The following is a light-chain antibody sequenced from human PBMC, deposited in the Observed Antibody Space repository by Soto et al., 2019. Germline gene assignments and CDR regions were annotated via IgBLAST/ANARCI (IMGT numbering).Light chain of an antibody. CDR3: QHYNEWPLT. V-gene: IGKV3-15*01. CDR1: KSVSNN. CDR2: GAA. Sequence: ETVMTQSPATLSESQGERATLSCRASKSVSNNLAWYQQKPGQAPRLLIYGAAARATGIPARFSGSGFGTELTPTISSLQSEDSAVYYCQHYNEWPLTFGGGTKVEIK. J-gene: IGKJ4*01.